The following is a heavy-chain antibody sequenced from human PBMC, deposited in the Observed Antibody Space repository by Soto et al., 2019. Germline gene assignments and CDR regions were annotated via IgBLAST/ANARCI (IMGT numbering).Heavy chain of an antibody. CDR1: GFTFSSYS. CDR3: ARDGYYYDSSGYYAPLYYYYGMDV. Sequence: GGSLRLSCAASGFTFSSYSMNWVRQAPGKGLEWVSSISSSSSYIYYADSVKGRFTISRDNAKNSLYLQMNSLRAEDTAVYYCARDGYYYDSSGYYAPLYYYYGMDVWGQGTTVTVSS. D-gene: IGHD3-22*01. J-gene: IGHJ6*02. V-gene: IGHV3-21*01. CDR2: ISSSSSYI.